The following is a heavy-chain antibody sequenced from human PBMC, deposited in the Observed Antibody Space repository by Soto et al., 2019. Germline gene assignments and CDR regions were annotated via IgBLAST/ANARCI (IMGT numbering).Heavy chain of an antibody. V-gene: IGHV4-59*08. D-gene: IGHD6-19*01. CDR2: IYYSGST. CDR1: GGSISSHY. J-gene: IGHJ4*02. Sequence: SETLSLTCTVSGGSISSHYWSWIRQPPGKGLEWIGYIYYSGSTNFNPSVKSRVTISVDTSKNLFSLKLSSVTAADTAVYYCARHLGGQWLVPVDYWGQGTLVTSPQ. CDR3: ARHLGGQWLVPVDY.